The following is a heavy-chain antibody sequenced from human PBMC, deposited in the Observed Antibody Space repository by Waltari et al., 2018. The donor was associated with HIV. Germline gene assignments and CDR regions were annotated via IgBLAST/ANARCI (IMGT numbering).Heavy chain of an antibody. CDR3: ARGYDFLTGNYSGMDV. CDR1: GGSLKTHA. Sequence: VQLLQSGPEVKKPGSAMRISCKASGGSLKTHAVSWVRRAPGKGCEWMGGSIPVFVVGNYAQKFQGRLLITADERTKTVFLEMRSLKYEDAALYFCARGYDFLTGNYSGMDVWGQGTTVIVSS. D-gene: IGHD3-9*01. CDR2: SIPVFVVG. V-gene: IGHV1-69*13. J-gene: IGHJ6*02.